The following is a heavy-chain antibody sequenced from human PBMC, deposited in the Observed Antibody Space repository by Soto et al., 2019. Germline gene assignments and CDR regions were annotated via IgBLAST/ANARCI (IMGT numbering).Heavy chain of an antibody. CDR3: AKNSGWFNT. CDR1: GFPFSATD. J-gene: IGHJ5*02. D-gene: IGHD3-10*01. V-gene: IGHV3-23*01. Sequence: EFQVMQSGGGFVQPGGSLRLACAASGFPFSATDMSWVRQAPGKGLEWVSTIDGGGETTYYADSVRGRFTISRDNSKNTVYLQMDGLRVDDTAFYHCAKNSGWFNTWGQGDLVIVSS. CDR2: IDGGGETT.